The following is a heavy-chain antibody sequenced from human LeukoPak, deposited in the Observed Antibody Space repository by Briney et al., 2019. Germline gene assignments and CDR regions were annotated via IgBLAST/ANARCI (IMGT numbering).Heavy chain of an antibody. J-gene: IGHJ4*02. D-gene: IGHD5-18*01. CDR3: ARRGYSYGSLFDY. CDR1: GYTFTGYY. V-gene: IGHV1-2*02. CDR2: INPNSGGT. Sequence: GASVKVSCKASGYTFTGYYMHWVRQAPGQGLEWMGWINPNSGGTNYAQKFQGRVTMTRDTSISTAYMELSSLRSEDTAVYYCARRGYSYGSLFDYWGQGTLVTVSS.